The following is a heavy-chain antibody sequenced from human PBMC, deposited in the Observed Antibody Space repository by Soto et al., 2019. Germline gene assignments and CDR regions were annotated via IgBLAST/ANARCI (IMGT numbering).Heavy chain of an antibody. Sequence: SVKVSCKASGGTFSSYAISWVRQAPGQGLEWMGGIIPIFGTANYAQKFQGRVTITADESTSTAYMELSSLRSEDTAVYYCARDIGRGYSGYESAGGDYWGQGTLVTVSS. CDR1: GGTFSSYA. J-gene: IGHJ4*02. CDR2: IIPIFGTA. CDR3: ARDIGRGYSGYESAGGDY. V-gene: IGHV1-69*13. D-gene: IGHD5-12*01.